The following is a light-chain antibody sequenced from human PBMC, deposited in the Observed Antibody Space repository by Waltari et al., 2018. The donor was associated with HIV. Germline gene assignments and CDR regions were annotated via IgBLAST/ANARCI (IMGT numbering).Light chain of an antibody. CDR2: GAS. Sequence: DFHLTQSPSSLSAPVGDRTTLACQASESIVTYLIWYEQKPGTAQKIQIYGASQRHHAVSRRISGDRSGTEFTHNSGGLRPEDFVTYFCQESYSNVIDNLGQGT. J-gene: IGKJ2*01. V-gene: IGKV1-39*01. CDR3: QESYSNVIDN. CDR1: ESIVTY.